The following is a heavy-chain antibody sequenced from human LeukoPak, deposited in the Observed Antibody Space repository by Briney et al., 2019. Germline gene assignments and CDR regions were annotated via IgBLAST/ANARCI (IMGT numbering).Heavy chain of an antibody. J-gene: IGHJ4*02. D-gene: IGHD3-22*01. Sequence: RGSLRLSCAVSGFGVSSNHVAWVRQAPGKGLEWVSVRQPRNVSYYADSVKGRFTTSADSSKNSLYLQMNTLRSEDTALYYCARERDYDTYFDYWGQGTLVTVSS. CDR2: RQPRNVS. CDR3: ARERDYDTYFDY. V-gene: IGHV3-53*01. CDR1: GFGVSSNH.